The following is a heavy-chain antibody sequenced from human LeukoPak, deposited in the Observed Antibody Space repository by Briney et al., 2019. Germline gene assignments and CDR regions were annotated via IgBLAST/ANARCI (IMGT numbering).Heavy chain of an antibody. D-gene: IGHD3-10*01. Sequence: ASVKVSCKASGYTFTSYDINWVRQATGQGLEWMGWMNPNSGNTGYAQKFQGRVTMTRNTSISTAYMELSSLRSEDTAEYYCARGRAVLLWFGELFNWFDPWGQGTLVTVSS. J-gene: IGHJ5*02. CDR1: GYTFTSYD. CDR2: MNPNSGNT. CDR3: ARGRAVLLWFGELFNWFDP. V-gene: IGHV1-8*01.